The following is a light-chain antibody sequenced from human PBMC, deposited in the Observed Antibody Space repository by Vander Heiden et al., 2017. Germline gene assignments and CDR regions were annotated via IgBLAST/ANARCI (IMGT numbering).Light chain of an antibody. Sequence: SSELTQPPSVSVSPRQTARITCSGVACTKQYAYWYQQEPAHDLVLVIYKDSERPAGVPERFSGSSSATTVTLTMGGGQAEAEDYYYSQSANSSGWVFGGGTKLTVL. V-gene: IGLV3-25*02. CDR2: KDS. CDR3: QSANSSGWV. CDR1: ACTKQY. J-gene: IGLJ2*01.